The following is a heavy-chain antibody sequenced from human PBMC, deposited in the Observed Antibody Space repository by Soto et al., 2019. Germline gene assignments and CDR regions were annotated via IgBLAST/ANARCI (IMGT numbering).Heavy chain of an antibody. Sequence: EVQLAESGGGLAQPGGSLRLSCAASGFTLSGYAMDWVRQAPGKGLEYVSGMRSNGVGTYYANSVQGRFTISRDNSKNTVYLQMGSLRPEDMAVYYCARRARPDFYYMDVWGKGTTVTVS. CDR1: GFTLSGYA. V-gene: IGHV3-64*01. J-gene: IGHJ6*03. CDR2: MRSNGVGT. CDR3: ARRARPDFYYMDV. D-gene: IGHD6-6*01.